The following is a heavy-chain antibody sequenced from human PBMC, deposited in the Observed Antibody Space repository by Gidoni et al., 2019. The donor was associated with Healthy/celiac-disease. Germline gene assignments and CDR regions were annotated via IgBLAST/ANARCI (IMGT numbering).Heavy chain of an antibody. CDR1: GFTFSDYY. CDR3: ARELGIAAAGYYYYYGMDV. V-gene: IGHV3-11*06. J-gene: IGHJ6*02. CDR2: ISSSSSYT. D-gene: IGHD6-13*01. Sequence: QVQLVESGGGLVKPGGSLRLSCAASGFTFSDYYMSWIRQAPGKGLEWVSDISSSSSYTNYADSVKGRFTISRDNAKNSLYLQMNSLRAEDTAVYYCARELGIAAAGYYYYYGMDVWGQGTTVTVSS.